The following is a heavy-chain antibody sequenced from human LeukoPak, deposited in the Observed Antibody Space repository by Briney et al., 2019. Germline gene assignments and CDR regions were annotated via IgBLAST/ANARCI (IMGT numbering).Heavy chain of an antibody. J-gene: IGHJ4*02. V-gene: IGHV3-74*01. D-gene: IGHD3-3*01. CDR2: YSSDESAT. CDR3: ARETTWSGYYHFDY. Sequence: GGSLRLSCAASGFTFSSFWMHWVRQTPGKGLEWVSRYSSDESATAYADSVKGRFSVSGDNAENTFYLQINSVRAEDTAVYYCARETTWSGYYHFDYWGQGTLVTVSS. CDR1: GFTFSSFW.